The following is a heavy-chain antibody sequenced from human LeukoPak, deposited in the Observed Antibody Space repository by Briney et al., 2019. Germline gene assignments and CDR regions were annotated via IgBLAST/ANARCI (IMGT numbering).Heavy chain of an antibody. J-gene: IGHJ6*02. CDR3: ARGTYYDFWSSYYYYGMDV. Sequence: SETLSLTCAVSGGSISSGGYSWSWIRQPPGKGLEWIGYIYYSGSTYYNPSLKSRVTISVDTSKNQFSLKLSSVTAADTAVYYCARGTYYDFWSSYYYYGMDVWGQGTTVTVSS. CDR1: GGSISSGGYS. CDR2: IYYSGST. D-gene: IGHD3-3*01. V-gene: IGHV4-30-4*08.